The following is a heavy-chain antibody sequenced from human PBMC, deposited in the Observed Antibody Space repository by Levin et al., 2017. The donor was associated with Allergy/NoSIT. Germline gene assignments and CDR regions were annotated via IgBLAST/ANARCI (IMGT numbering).Heavy chain of an antibody. CDR1: GFTFSSYS. CDR3: ARDFASSSGSLGY. CDR2: ISSSSSTI. D-gene: IGHD6-6*01. Sequence: PSETLSLTCAASGFTFSSYSMNWVRQAPGKGLEWVSYISSSSSTIYYADSVKGRFTISRDNAKNSLYLQMNSLRAEDTAVYYCARDFASSSGSLGYWGQGTLVTVSS. V-gene: IGHV3-48*01. J-gene: IGHJ4*02.